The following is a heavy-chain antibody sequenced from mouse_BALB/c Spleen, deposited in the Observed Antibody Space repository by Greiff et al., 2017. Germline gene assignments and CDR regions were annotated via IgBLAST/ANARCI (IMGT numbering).Heavy chain of an antibody. CDR3: ARHETGGYHYYAMDY. CDR2: INSNGGST. J-gene: IGHJ4*01. V-gene: IGHV5-6-2*01. Sequence: EVMLVESGGGLVKLGGSLKLSCAASGFTFSSYYMSWVRQTPEKRLELVAAINSNGGSTYYPDTVKGRFTISRDNAKNTLYLQMSSLKSEDTALYYCARHETGGYHYYAMDYWGQGTSVTVSS. D-gene: IGHD1-2*01. CDR1: GFTFSSYY.